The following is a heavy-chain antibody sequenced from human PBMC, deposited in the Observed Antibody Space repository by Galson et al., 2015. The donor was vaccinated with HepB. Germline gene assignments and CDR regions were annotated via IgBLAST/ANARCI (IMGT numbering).Heavy chain of an antibody. Sequence: CAISGDSVSSNSAAWNWIRQSPSRGLEWLGRTYYRSKWYNDYAVSVKSRITINPDTSKNQFSLQLNSVTPEDTAVYYCARGKNNHKQWELLKRNVGAFDIWGQGTMVTVSS. CDR3: ARGKNNHKQWELLKRNVGAFDI. CDR2: TYYRSKWYN. D-gene: IGHD1-26*01. CDR1: GDSVSSNSAA. V-gene: IGHV6-1*01. J-gene: IGHJ3*02.